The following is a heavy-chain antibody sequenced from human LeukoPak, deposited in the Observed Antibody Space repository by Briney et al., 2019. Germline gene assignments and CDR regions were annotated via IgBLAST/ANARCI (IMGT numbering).Heavy chain of an antibody. Sequence: QPGGSLRLSCAASGFTFSSYEMNWVRQAPGKGLEWVSLMYSGGTTYYADSVKGRFTISRDNAKNSLYLQMNSLRAEDTAVYYCAKFAPLSPDFWSGFYFDYWGQGTLVTVSS. J-gene: IGHJ4*02. CDR2: MYSGGTT. CDR1: GFTFSSYE. CDR3: AKFAPLSPDFWSGFYFDY. V-gene: IGHV3-48*03. D-gene: IGHD3-3*01.